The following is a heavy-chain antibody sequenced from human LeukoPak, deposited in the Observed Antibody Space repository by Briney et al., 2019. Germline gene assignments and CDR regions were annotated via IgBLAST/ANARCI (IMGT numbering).Heavy chain of an antibody. CDR1: GFTFSSYW. CDR2: IKQDGSEK. CDR3: ARDTGTRLRYFDWLAHHNWFDP. D-gene: IGHD3-9*01. J-gene: IGHJ5*02. Sequence: GGSLRLSCAASGFTFSSYWMSWVRQAPGKGLEWVSNIKQDGSEKYYVESVKGRFTISRDDAKNSLYLQMNSLRAEDTAVYYCARDTGTRLRYFDWLAHHNWFDPWGQGTLVTVSS. V-gene: IGHV3-7*01.